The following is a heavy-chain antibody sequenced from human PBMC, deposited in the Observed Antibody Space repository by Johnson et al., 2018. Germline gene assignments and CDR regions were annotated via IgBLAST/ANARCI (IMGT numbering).Heavy chain of an antibody. V-gene: IGHV3-15*01. CDR2: IKSKTDGGTS. J-gene: IGHJ3*02. D-gene: IGHD1-1*01. CDR3: TTGRRGAFDI. CDR1: GFTFSNAW. Sequence: VQLVESGGGLVQPGGTLRLACAASGFTFSNAWMSWVRQAPGKGLEWVGRIKSKTDGGTSDYAAPVKGRFTISRDESKNTLYLQLNSLKTEDTAVYYCTTGRRGAFDIWGQGTMVTVSS.